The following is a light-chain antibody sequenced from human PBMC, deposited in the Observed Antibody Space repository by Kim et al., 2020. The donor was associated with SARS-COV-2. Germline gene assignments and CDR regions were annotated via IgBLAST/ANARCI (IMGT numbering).Light chain of an antibody. J-gene: IGKJ2*01. Sequence: SPGDRATLSCRARQSIANYLAWYQQKVAQAPRLLIYDASNRATGVPARFSGSGSGTDFNLTISSLEPEDLAVYYCQQRSDWPPMYTFGQGTKLEI. CDR1: QSIANY. CDR2: DAS. CDR3: QQRSDWPPMYT. V-gene: IGKV3-11*01.